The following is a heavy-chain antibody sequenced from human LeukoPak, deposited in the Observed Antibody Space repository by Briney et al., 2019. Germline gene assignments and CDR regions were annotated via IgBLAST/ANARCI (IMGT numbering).Heavy chain of an antibody. CDR2: IYSGGNT. Sequence: GGSLRLSCAASGFTVSDNYMSWVRQAPGKGLEWVSIIYSGGNTYYADSVKGRFTVSRDNSKNTLCLQMNSLRAEDTAVYYCARVIVGTTTRLDYFDYWGQGTLVTVSS. CDR3: ARVIVGTTTRLDYFDY. D-gene: IGHD1-26*01. V-gene: IGHV3-66*01. J-gene: IGHJ4*02. CDR1: GFTVSDNY.